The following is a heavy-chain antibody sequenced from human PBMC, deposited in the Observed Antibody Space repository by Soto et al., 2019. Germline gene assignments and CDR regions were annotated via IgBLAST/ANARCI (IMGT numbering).Heavy chain of an antibody. CDR3: TRDYPTQIGTPFFDF. CDR2: IKMKAHGGTS. Sequence: GGSLRLSCTTSGFTFGDYAMSWFRQAPGKRLEWLGVIKMKAHGGTSEYAASVQGRFVISRDDPKDTAYLQMNSLKTDDTAVYYCTRDYPTQIGTPFFDFWGQGTLVTVSS. V-gene: IGHV3-49*03. J-gene: IGHJ4*01. CDR1: GFTFGDYA.